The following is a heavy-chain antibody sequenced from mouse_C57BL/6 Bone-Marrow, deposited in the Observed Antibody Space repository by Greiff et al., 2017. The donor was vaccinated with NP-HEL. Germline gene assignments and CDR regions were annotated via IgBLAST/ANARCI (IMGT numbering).Heavy chain of an antibody. D-gene: IGHD1-1*01. CDR1: GYTFTSYW. J-gene: IGHJ4*01. CDR2: INPSNGGT. CDR3: ARFTTVVATYYYAMDY. V-gene: IGHV1-53*01. Sequence: VQLQQPGTELVKPGASVKLSCKASGYTFTSYWMHWVKQRPGQGLEWIGNINPSNGGTNYNEKVKSKATLTVDKSSSTAYMQLSSLTSEYSAVYYCARFTTVVATYYYAMDYWGQGTSVTVSS.